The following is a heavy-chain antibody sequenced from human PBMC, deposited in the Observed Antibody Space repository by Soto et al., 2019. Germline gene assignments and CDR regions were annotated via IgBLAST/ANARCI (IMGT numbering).Heavy chain of an antibody. CDR3: AREAAAGDDAFDI. Sequence: QVQLVESGGGVVQPGRSLRLSCAASGFTFSSYGMHWVRQAPGKGLEWVAVIWYDGSNKYYADSVKGRFTISRDNSKNTLYLQMNSLRAEDTAVYYCAREAAAGDDAFDIWGQGTMVTVSS. D-gene: IGHD6-13*01. V-gene: IGHV3-33*01. CDR1: GFTFSSYG. J-gene: IGHJ3*02. CDR2: IWYDGSNK.